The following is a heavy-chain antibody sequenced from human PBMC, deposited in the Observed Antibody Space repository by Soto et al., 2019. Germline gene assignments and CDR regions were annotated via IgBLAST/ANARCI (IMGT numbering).Heavy chain of an antibody. CDR2: IYYRGST. D-gene: IGHD3-3*01. CDR3: ATSSLTILDV. CDR1: GGSISSSSYY. Sequence: QLQLQESGPGLVKPSETLSLTCTVSGGSISSSSYYWGWIRQPPGKGLEWIGSIYYRGSTYYNPSLKSRVTISVDTSKNQFSLKLSSVTAADTAVYYCATSSLTILDVWGKGTTVTVSS. J-gene: IGHJ6*04. V-gene: IGHV4-39*01.